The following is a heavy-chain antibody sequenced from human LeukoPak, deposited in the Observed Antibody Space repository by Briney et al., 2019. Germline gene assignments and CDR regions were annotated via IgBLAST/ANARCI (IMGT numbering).Heavy chain of an antibody. CDR3: ARERFLEWLLYGDAFDI. J-gene: IGHJ3*02. V-gene: IGHV1-2*02. D-gene: IGHD3-3*01. CDR1: GYTFTGYY. Sequence: GASVKVSCKASGYTFTGYYMHWVRQARGQGLEWMGWINPNSGGTNYAQKFQGRVTMTRDTSISTAYMELSRLRSDDTAVYYCARERFLEWLLYGDAFDIWGQGTMVTVSS. CDR2: INPNSGGT.